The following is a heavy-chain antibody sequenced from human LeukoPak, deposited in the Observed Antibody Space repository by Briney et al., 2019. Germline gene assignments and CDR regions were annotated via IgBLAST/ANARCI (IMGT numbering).Heavy chain of an antibody. CDR3: AKGLDFDWLEALSELDY. J-gene: IGHJ4*02. CDR2: ISYDGSNK. Sequence: GRSLRLSCAASGFTFSSYGMHWVRQAPGKGLEWVAIISYDGSNKYYADSVKGRFTNSRYNSKNTLYLQMNSLRAEDTAVYYCAKGLDFDWLEALSELDYWGQETLVTVSS. V-gene: IGHV3-30*18. D-gene: IGHD3-9*01. CDR1: GFTFSSYG.